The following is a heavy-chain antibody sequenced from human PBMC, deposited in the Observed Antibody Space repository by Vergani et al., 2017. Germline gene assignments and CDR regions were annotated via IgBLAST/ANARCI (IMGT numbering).Heavy chain of an antibody. Sequence: QVQLVQSGAEVKKPGSSVKVSCKASGYTFTSYGISWVRQAPGQRLEWMGWISAYNGNTNYAQKLQGRVTMTTDTSTSTAYMELSSLRSDDTAVYYCARDQGPRYYYDSSGYYSYYWGQGTLVTVSS. CDR2: ISAYNGNT. CDR1: GYTFTSYG. V-gene: IGHV1-18*01. D-gene: IGHD3-22*01. J-gene: IGHJ4*02. CDR3: ARDQGPRYYYDSSGYYSYY.